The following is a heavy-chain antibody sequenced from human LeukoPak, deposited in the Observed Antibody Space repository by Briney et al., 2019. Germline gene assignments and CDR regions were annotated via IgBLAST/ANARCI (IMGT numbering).Heavy chain of an antibody. CDR3: ARQESEMTTPANRYFDL. J-gene: IGHJ4*02. CDR1: GYNFAHDW. D-gene: IGHD5-24*01. V-gene: IGHV5-51*01. CDR2: IFPDDSDT. Sequence: GESLKISCKGSGYNFAHDWIGWVRQMPGKGLEWMGIIFPDDSDTIYSPSFQGQVTISADKSINTVYLQWNNLKASDSAIYYCARQESEMTTPANRYFDLWGQGTLITVSS.